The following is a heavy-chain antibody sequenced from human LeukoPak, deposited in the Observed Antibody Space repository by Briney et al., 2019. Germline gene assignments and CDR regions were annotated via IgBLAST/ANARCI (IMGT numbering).Heavy chain of an antibody. CDR1: GGSISSDY. V-gene: IGHV4-4*09. CDR3: VRLRKEFSYRAYYFNH. D-gene: IGHD2/OR15-2a*01. Sequence: SETLSLTCTVSGGSISSDYWSWIRQPPGKGLEYIGFMHSNGNTNYNPSLKSRVTMSIDTSKNQFSLRLSSVTAADTAVYYCVRLRKEFSYRAYYFNHWGQGTLVTVSS. J-gene: IGHJ4*02. CDR2: MHSNGNT.